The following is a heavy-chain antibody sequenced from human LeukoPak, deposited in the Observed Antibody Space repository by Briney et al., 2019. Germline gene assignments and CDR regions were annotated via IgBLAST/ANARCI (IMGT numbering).Heavy chain of an antibody. CDR1: GGSISSFY. Sequence: SETLSLTCTVSGGSISSFYWGWIRQPAGKGLEWIGRIYSSGNTNYNPSLKSRVTMSVDTSKNQFSLKLSSVTAADTAVYYCAREVVIAATYDYWGQGTLVTVSS. J-gene: IGHJ4*02. V-gene: IGHV4-4*07. D-gene: IGHD2-15*01. CDR2: IYSSGNT. CDR3: AREVVIAATYDY.